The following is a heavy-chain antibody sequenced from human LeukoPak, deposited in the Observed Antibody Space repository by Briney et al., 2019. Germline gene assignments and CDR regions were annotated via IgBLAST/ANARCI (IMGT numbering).Heavy chain of an antibody. V-gene: IGHV3-23*01. Sequence: GGSLRLSCAASGFTFSSYAMSWVRQAPGKGLEWVSAISGSGGSTYYADSVKGRFTISRDNSKNTLYLQMNSLRAEDTAVYYCATYPADIVVAPDAFDIWGQGTMVTASS. D-gene: IGHD2-2*01. CDR1: GFTFSSYA. J-gene: IGHJ3*02. CDR3: ATYPADIVVAPDAFDI. CDR2: ISGSGGST.